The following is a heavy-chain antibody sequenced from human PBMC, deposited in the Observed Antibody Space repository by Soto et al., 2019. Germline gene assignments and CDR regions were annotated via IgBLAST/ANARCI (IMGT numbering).Heavy chain of an antibody. CDR1: SDSISSYY. J-gene: IGHJ4*02. D-gene: IGHD6-13*01. CDR2: ISYSGST. CDR3: ARGTSWQLPFDY. V-gene: IGHV4-59*01. Sequence: SETLSLTCTVSSDSISSYYWSWIRQPPGKRLEWIGYISYSGSTDYNPSLKSRVTISGDTSKNQFSLKVSSVTAADTAVYYCARGTSWQLPFDYWGQGTLVTVSS.